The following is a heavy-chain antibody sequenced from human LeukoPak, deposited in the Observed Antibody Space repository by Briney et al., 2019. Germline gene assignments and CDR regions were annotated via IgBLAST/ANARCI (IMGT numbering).Heavy chain of an antibody. J-gene: IGHJ4*02. Sequence: GGSLRLSCAASRFTFSNYPMHWVRQAPGKGLEWVALLSYDGSNEYYADSVKGRFTISRDNSKNTLYLQMNSLRAEDTAVYYCARGRGSYSADYWGQGTLVTVSS. CDR3: ARGRGSYSADY. D-gene: IGHD1-26*01. CDR1: RFTFSNYP. V-gene: IGHV3-30-3*01. CDR2: LSYDGSNE.